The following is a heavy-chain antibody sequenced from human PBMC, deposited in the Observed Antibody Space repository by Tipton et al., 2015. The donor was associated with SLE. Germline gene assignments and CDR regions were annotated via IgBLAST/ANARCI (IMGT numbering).Heavy chain of an antibody. Sequence: SGFTVSTNYISWIRQAPGKGLEWVSMIYSGGSTTYADSVKGRFYISRDNSQNTLSVQMNSLRGEDTAVYFCARDPGRDGFPYYYLDVWGKGTMVTVSS. CDR2: IYSGGST. V-gene: IGHV3-66*02. CDR3: ARDPGRDGFPYYYLDV. CDR1: GFTVSTNY. D-gene: IGHD3-10*01. J-gene: IGHJ6*03.